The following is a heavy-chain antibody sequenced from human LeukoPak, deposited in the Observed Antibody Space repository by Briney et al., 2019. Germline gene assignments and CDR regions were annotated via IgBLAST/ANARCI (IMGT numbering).Heavy chain of an antibody. CDR3: AREAPLIKLPLDY. J-gene: IGHJ4*02. Sequence: ASVKVSCKASGYTFTSYYMHWVRQAPGQGLEWMGIINPSGGSTSYAQKFQGRVTMTRDTSTSTVYMELSSLKAEDTAVYYCAREAPLIKLPLDYWGQGTLVTVSS. D-gene: IGHD2-8*01. CDR1: GYTFTSYY. CDR2: INPSGGST. V-gene: IGHV1-46*01.